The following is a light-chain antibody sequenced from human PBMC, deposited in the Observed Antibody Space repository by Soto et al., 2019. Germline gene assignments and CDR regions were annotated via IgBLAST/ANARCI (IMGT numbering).Light chain of an antibody. CDR2: GAS. V-gene: IGKV3-15*01. J-gene: IGKJ1*01. Sequence: EIVMTQSPVTLSVSPGERATLSCRASQSVSSNLAWYQQKPGQAPRLLIYGASTRATGIPARFSGSGSGTQFTLTISSLQPEDFAASYCQQYNNWPPWPFGQGTXVXIK. CDR3: QQYNNWPPWP. CDR1: QSVSSN.